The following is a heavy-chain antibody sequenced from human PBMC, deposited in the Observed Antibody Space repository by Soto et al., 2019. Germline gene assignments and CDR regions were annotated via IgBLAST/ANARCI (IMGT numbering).Heavy chain of an antibody. D-gene: IGHD3-22*01. Sequence: QVQLVQSGAEVKKPGASVKVSCKASGYTFTSYYMHWVRQAPGQGLEWMGIINPSGGSTSYAQKFQGRVTMTRDTSTSTVYMELSSLRSDDTAVYYCARDPTPITMIGASFDYWGQGTLVTVSS. CDR3: ARDPTPITMIGASFDY. V-gene: IGHV1-46*03. J-gene: IGHJ4*02. CDR1: GYTFTSYY. CDR2: INPSGGST.